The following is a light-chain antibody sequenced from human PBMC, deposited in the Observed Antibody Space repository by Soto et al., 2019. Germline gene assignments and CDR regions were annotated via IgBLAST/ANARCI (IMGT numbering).Light chain of an antibody. V-gene: IGKV3-20*01. CDR3: QQYGSSFT. Sequence: EIVLTQSPGTLSLSPGERATLSCRASQSVSNSYLAWYQQKPGQAPRLLIYVASSRATGIPDRFSGSGSGTDFTLIISRLEPEDFAVYYCQQYGSSFTFGPGTKVDIK. CDR1: QSVSNSY. J-gene: IGKJ3*01. CDR2: VAS.